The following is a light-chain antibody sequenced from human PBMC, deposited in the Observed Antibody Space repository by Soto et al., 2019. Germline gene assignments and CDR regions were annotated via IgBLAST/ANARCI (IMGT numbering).Light chain of an antibody. CDR1: QGISSW. CDR3: QQGNSFPIT. Sequence: DIQMTQSPSSVSASVGDRVTITSRASQGISSWLSWYQQKPGKAPKFLIYAASSLQSGVPSRFSGRGSEKDFTLTISSLEPEDFATYYCQQGNSFPITFGQGTPLEIK. J-gene: IGKJ5*01. CDR2: AAS. V-gene: IGKV1-12*01.